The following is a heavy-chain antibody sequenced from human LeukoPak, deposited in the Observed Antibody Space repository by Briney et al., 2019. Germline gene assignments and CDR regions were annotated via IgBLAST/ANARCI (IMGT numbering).Heavy chain of an antibody. J-gene: IGHJ1*01. CDR1: GYTFTSYG. CDR3: ASSYSSGPHIRFQH. D-gene: IGHD6-19*01. CDR2: MSAYNGNT. V-gene: IGHV1-18*01. Sequence: ATVKVSCKASGYTFTSYGISWVRKAPGQGHEWMGLMSAYNGNTNYAQKLQGRVTMTTDTSTSTAYMELRSLRSDDTAVYYCASSYSSGPHIRFQHWGQGTLVTVSS.